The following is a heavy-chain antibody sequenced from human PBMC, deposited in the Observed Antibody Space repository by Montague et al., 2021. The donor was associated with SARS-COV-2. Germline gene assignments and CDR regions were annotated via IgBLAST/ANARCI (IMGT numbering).Heavy chain of an antibody. J-gene: IGHJ5*02. V-gene: IGHV6-1*01. CDR2: TYYRSKWYN. CDR1: GDSVSGNSAG. Sequence: CAISGDSVSGNSAGWNWIRQSPSRGLEWLGRTYYRSKWYNDYAVSVKSRITINPDTSKNQFSLRLNSVTPEDTAVYYCASGWLRGYFDPWGQGTLVTVSS. CDR3: ASGWLRGYFDP. D-gene: IGHD5-24*01.